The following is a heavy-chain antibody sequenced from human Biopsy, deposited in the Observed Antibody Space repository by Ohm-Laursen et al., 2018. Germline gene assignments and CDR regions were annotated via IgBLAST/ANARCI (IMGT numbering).Heavy chain of an antibody. J-gene: IGHJ6*02. D-gene: IGHD5-24*01. CDR1: GNTFATYH. CDR3: ARAGVGSDGTDSYYYGMDV. CDR2: ISPSGATT. Sequence: SVKVSCRASGNTFATYHIHWVRQAPGQGLEWMGVISPSGATTSFSQKFQGRISMTRDTSTGTVYMDLNSLGSEDTAVYYCARAGVGSDGTDSYYYGMDVWGPGTTVTVSS. V-gene: IGHV1-46*01.